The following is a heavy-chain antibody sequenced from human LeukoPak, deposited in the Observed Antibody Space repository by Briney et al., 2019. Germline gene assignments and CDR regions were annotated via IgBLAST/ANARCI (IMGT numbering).Heavy chain of an antibody. Sequence: PGGSLRLSCAASGFTFSNYAMTWVRQAPGKGLEWVSAIRSSGGGTYYADSVTGRFTISRANSKNTLFLQMNSLRAEDTAVYYCAKANGSGTYSFGYWGQGTLVTVSS. J-gene: IGHJ4*02. V-gene: IGHV3-23*01. CDR3: AKANGSGTYSFGY. CDR1: GFTFSNYA. CDR2: IRSSGGGT. D-gene: IGHD3-10*01.